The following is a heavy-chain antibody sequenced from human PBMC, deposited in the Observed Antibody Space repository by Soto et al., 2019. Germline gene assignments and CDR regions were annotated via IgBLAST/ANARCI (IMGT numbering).Heavy chain of an antibody. CDR3: ARRAETNGWNGFGADKYYFDF. CDR2: LNPNTGDS. J-gene: IGHJ4*02. CDR1: GYTFTSYD. Sequence: QVQLVQSGAEVRKPGASVKASCEASGYTFTSYDIYWVRQATGQGLEWMGWLNPNTGDSGYAQKFQGRITVTSDTSINTVHMELSSLRSEDTAVYYCARRAETNGWNGFGADKYYFDFWGQGTLVTVSS. V-gene: IGHV1-8*01. D-gene: IGHD3-3*01.